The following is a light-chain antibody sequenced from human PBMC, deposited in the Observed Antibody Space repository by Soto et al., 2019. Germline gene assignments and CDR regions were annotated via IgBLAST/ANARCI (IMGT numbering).Light chain of an antibody. CDR3: QKYISAPNT. CDR2: AAS. Sequence: DIQMTQSPSSLSASVGDRVTITCRASQDISNYLAWYQQKPGKVPKVLIYAASTLQSGVPSRFSGSGSGTDLTLTISSLQPEDVATYYCQKYISAPNTFGQGTNLEIK. V-gene: IGKV1-27*01. J-gene: IGKJ2*01. CDR1: QDISNY.